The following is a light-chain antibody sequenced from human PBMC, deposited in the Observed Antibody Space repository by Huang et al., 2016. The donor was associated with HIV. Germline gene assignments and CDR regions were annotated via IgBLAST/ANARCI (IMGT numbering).Light chain of an antibody. Sequence: EIVLTQSPGILSLSPGESATLSCRASQSVFNNNYLAWYQQKPGQAPRRLIVGASSTATGISDRFRGSGSGTDFTLTISRLEPEDFAVYYCQQYGSSLAFGPGTKVEIK. CDR3: QQYGSSLA. CDR1: QSVFNNNY. J-gene: IGKJ1*01. V-gene: IGKV3-20*01. CDR2: GAS.